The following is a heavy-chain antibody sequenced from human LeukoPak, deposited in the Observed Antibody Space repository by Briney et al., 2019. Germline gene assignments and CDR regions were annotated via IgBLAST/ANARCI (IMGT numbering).Heavy chain of an antibody. D-gene: IGHD5-18*01. V-gene: IGHV4-59*01. CDR3: ARDQGAGSEGYSHSFDI. CDR2: IYYSGSA. J-gene: IGHJ3*02. Sequence: PSETLSLTCSVSGGFISSYYWSWIRQPPGKGPEWIGNIYYSGSANYNPSLSSRVSIAVDTSRNQFSLKLSSVTAADTAVYYCARDQGAGSEGYSHSFDIWGQGTMVTVSS. CDR1: GGFISSYY.